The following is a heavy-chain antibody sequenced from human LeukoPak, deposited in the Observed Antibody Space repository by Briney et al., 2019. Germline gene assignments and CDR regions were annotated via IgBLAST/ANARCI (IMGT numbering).Heavy chain of an antibody. D-gene: IGHD3-22*01. CDR3: ARATYYYDSTHPNDAFDI. J-gene: IGHJ3*02. Sequence: SVKVSCKASGGTFSSYAISWVRQAPGQGLEWMGRIIPIFGTANYAQKFQGRVTITTDESTSTAYMELSSLRSEDTAEYYCARATYYYDSTHPNDAFDIWGQGTMVTVSS. V-gene: IGHV1-69*05. CDR2: IIPIFGTA. CDR1: GGTFSSYA.